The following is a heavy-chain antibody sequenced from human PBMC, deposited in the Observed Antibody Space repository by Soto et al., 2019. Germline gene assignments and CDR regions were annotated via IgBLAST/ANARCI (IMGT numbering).Heavy chain of an antibody. D-gene: IGHD3-3*01. CDR1: GFTFSSYA. J-gene: IGHJ4*02. CDR2: ISGSGGST. V-gene: IGHV3-23*01. Sequence: EVQLLESGGGLVQPGGSLRLSCAASGFTFSSYAMSGVRQAPGKGLEWVSAISGSGGSTYYADSVKGRFTISRDNSKNTLYLQMNSLRAEDTAVYYCAKGNTYYDFWSGDPYDYWGQGTLVTVSS. CDR3: AKGNTYYDFWSGDPYDY.